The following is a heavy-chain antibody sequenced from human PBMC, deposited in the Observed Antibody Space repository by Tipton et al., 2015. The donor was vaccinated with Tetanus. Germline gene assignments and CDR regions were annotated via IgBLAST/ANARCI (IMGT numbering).Heavy chain of an antibody. CDR3: ARRREWVATGTYGMDV. CDR1: GFTFGDHA. J-gene: IGHJ6*02. CDR2: INHSGST. Sequence: LRLSCTASGFTFGDHAMSWFRQAPGKGLEWIGEINHSGSTNYNPSLKSRVTISVDTSKNQFSLRLSSVTAADTAVYYCARRREWVATGTYGMDVWGQGTTVTVSS. D-gene: IGHD5-12*01. V-gene: IGHV4-34*01.